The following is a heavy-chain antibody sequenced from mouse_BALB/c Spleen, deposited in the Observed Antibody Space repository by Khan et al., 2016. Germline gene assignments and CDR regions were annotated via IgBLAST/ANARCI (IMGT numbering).Heavy chain of an antibody. CDR1: GYTFTSYW. J-gene: IGHJ4*01. D-gene: IGHD1-1*01. CDR3: AIYYGSSYYAMDY. Sequence: QIQLVQSGAELAKPGASVKMSCKASGYTFTSYWMHWVKQRPGQGLEWIGYINPSTGYTEYNQKFKDKATLTADKSSSTAYMQLSSLTSEDSAVYYCAIYYGSSYYAMDYWGQGTSVTVSS. V-gene: IGHV1-7*01. CDR2: INPSTGYT.